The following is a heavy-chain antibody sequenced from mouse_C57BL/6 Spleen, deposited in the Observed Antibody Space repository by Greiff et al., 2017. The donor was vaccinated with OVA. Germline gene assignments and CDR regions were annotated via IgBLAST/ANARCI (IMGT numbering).Heavy chain of an antibody. J-gene: IGHJ2*01. V-gene: IGHV1-80*01. CDR3: ARYPYSNAYVDY. CDR1: GYAFSSYW. D-gene: IGHD2-5*01. Sequence: VQVVESGAELVKPGASVKISCKASGYAFSSYWMNWVKQRPGKGLEWIGQLYPGDGDTNYNGKFKGKATLTADKASSTAYMQLSSLTSEDSAVYFCARYPYSNAYVDYWGQGTTLTVSS. CDR2: LYPGDGDT.